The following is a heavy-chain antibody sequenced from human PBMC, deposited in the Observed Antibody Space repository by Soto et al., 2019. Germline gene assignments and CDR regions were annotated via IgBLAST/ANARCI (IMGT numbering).Heavy chain of an antibody. V-gene: IGHV1-18*01. CDR2: SNPYNGNL. J-gene: IGHJ4*02. CDR3: ARARDSSGYYHYYFDY. Sequence: QVQLVQSGTEVKKPGAAGKVSCKAAGYTFNRYGITWVRQAPGQGLEWMGWSNPYNGNLMYAQKFQARVPMTTDTYTTTGYMELSSLRSDDTAVYYCARARDSSGYYHYYFDYWGQGTLVTVSS. D-gene: IGHD3-22*01. CDR1: GYTFNRYG.